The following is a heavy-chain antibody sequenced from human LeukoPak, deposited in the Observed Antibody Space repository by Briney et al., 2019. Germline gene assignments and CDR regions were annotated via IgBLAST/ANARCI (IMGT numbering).Heavy chain of an antibody. V-gene: IGHV4-39*01. D-gene: IGHD3-9*01. CDR1: GGSISSSSYY. Sequence: PSETLSLTCTVSGGSISSSSYYWGWIRQPPGKGLEWIGSIYYSGSTYYNPSLKSRVTISVDTSKNQFSLKLSSVTAADTAVYYCARLRRDILTGYCDYWGQGTLVTVSS. CDR3: ARLRRDILTGYCDY. CDR2: IYYSGST. J-gene: IGHJ4*02.